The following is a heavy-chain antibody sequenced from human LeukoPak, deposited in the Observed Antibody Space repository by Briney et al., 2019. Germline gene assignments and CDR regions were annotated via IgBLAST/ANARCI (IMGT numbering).Heavy chain of an antibody. CDR1: GYSFASYW. CDR3: ARHTSQCCSSTSCSYMDV. D-gene: IGHD2-2*01. J-gene: IGHJ6*03. Sequence: GESLKISCKGSGYSFASYWIGWVRHMPGKGLEWMGIIYPGDSDTRYSPSFQGQVTISADKSISTAYLQWSSLKASDTAMYYCARHTSQCCSSTSCSYMDVWGKGTTVTVSS. CDR2: IYPGDSDT. V-gene: IGHV5-51*01.